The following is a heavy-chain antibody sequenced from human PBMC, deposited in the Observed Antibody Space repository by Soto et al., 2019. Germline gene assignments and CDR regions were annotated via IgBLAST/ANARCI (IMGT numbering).Heavy chain of an antibody. CDR1: GGSISSYY. Sequence: PSETLSLTCTVSGGSISSYYWSWIRQPPGKGLEWIGYIYYSGSTNYNPSLKSRVTISVDTSKNQFSLKLSSVTAADTAVYYCARDKPNFNSGYDQDAFDIWGQGTMVTVSS. J-gene: IGHJ3*02. D-gene: IGHD5-12*01. V-gene: IGHV4-59*01. CDR2: IYYSGST. CDR3: ARDKPNFNSGYDQDAFDI.